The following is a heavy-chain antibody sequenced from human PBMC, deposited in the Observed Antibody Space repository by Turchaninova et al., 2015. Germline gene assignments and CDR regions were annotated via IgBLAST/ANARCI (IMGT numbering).Heavy chain of an antibody. V-gene: IGHV4-34*01. Sequence: VQLQQWGAGLLKPSVTLSLTCAVFGASFSDYFRSWIRQPPGKGLEWSGEIHPSGSTNYNPSLKSRVTISVDSSKNQFSLNLNSVTAADTAVYYCARGLDHAKTGFWGQGTLVTVSS. CDR1: GASFSDYF. CDR2: IHPSGST. CDR3: ARGLDHAKTGF. D-gene: IGHD3-9*01. J-gene: IGHJ4*02.